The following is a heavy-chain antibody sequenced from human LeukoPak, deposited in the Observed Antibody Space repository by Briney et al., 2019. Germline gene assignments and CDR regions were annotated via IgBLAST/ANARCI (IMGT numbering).Heavy chain of an antibody. D-gene: IGHD1-26*01. CDR3: ARDGGAHDAFDI. Sequence: ASVKVSCKASGYTFTSYAITWVRQAPGQGLEWMGWISSYNGNTNYAQKLQGRVTMTTETSTSTAYMELRSLRSDDTAVYYCARDGGAHDAFDIWGQGTMVTVSS. CDR2: ISSYNGNT. V-gene: IGHV1-18*01. J-gene: IGHJ3*02. CDR1: GYTFTSYA.